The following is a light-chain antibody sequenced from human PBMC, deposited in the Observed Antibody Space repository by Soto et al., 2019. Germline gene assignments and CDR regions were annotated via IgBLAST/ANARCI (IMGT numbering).Light chain of an antibody. CDR1: QSLSYKADNNNS. V-gene: IGKV4-1*01. CDR3: QQYYYPPFT. J-gene: IGKJ3*01. CDR2: WAS. Sequence: DIVMTQSPDSLAVTLGERATIDCKSSQSLSYKADNNNSLAWYQQKPGQPPKLLISWASTRESGVPERFIGSGSETDFTLTITSLQAEDVAVYSCQQYYYPPFTFGPGTKVDIK.